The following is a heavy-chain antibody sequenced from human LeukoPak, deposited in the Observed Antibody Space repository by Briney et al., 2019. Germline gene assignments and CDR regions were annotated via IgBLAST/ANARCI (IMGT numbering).Heavy chain of an antibody. CDR2: ISGSGGST. CDR1: GFIFSTYP. Sequence: GGSLRLSCAASGFIFSTYPMGWVRQAPGKGLEWVSAISGSGGSTYYADSVKGRFTISRDNSKNTLYLQMNSLRAEDTAVYYCAKALTEYYYDSSGYVPFDYWGQGTLVTVSS. CDR3: AKALTEYYYDSSGYVPFDY. D-gene: IGHD3-22*01. J-gene: IGHJ4*02. V-gene: IGHV3-23*01.